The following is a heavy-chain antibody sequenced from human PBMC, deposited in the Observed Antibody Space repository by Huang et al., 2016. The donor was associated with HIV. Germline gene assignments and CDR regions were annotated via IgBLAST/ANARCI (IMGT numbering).Heavy chain of an antibody. CDR2: IYYSGST. CDR1: GGSITSSSYY. Sequence: QLQLQGSGPGLVKPSETLSLTCTVSGGSITSSSYYWGWIRQPPGKGLEWVGSIYYSGSTDYNPAPKSRVTVSVDTSKNQFSLKLSSVTAADTAVYYCARHFSYYDSSGYTPWDAFDIWGQGTMVTVSS. J-gene: IGHJ3*02. D-gene: IGHD3-22*01. V-gene: IGHV4-39*01. CDR3: ARHFSYYDSSGYTPWDAFDI.